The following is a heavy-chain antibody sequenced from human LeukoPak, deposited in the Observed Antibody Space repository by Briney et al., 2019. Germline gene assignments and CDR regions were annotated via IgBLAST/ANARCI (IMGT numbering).Heavy chain of an antibody. V-gene: IGHV3-7*01. CDR3: VSADYDSDY. D-gene: IGHD3-22*01. CDR2: IKQDGSEK. J-gene: IGHJ4*02. Sequence: GGTLRLSCAASGFKFSAYWLSWVRQAPGKGLEWVANIKQDGSEKYYLDSVKGRFAVSRDNAKNSLYLQMNNLRAEDTALYYCVSADYDSDYWGQGTLVTVSS. CDR1: GFKFSAYW.